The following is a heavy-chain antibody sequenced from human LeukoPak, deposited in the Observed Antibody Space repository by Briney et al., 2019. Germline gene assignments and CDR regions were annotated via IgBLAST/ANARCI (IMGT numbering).Heavy chain of an antibody. Sequence: ASVKVPCKASGYTLTGYYMHWVRQAPGQGLECMGWIDPNSGGTNYAQKFQGRVTMTRDMSITTAYMELSRLRSDGTAVYYCARGGTIAGRPISFFEYWGQGSLVTVSS. J-gene: IGHJ4*02. CDR2: IDPNSGGT. D-gene: IGHD6-6*01. CDR1: GYTLTGYY. CDR3: ARGGTIAGRPISFFEY. V-gene: IGHV1-2*02.